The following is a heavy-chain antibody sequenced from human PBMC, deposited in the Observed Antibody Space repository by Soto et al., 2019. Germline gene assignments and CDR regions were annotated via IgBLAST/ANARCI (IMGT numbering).Heavy chain of an antibody. V-gene: IGHV3-74*01. CDR1: EFSFTKYW. J-gene: IGHJ5*02. Sequence: PAGSLSLSCLASEFSFTKYWTHWVRQPPGKGLVWVSRINMNGTKTAYADSVKGRFTVSRHTANNTLWLPMTRLGAAETAVYYCASDYYYDSRSSSLNWFDPWGQGTLVTVSS. CDR2: INMNGTKT. D-gene: IGHD3-22*01. CDR3: ASDYYYDSRSSSLNWFDP.